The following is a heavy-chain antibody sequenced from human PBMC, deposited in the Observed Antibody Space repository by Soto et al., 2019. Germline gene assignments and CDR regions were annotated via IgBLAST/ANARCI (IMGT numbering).Heavy chain of an antibody. J-gene: IGHJ4*02. CDR2: ISWNSGSI. V-gene: IGHV3-9*01. CDR1: GCTFDDYA. CDR3: AKDLGRYGERAFDY. Sequence: PGGSLRHSCASSGCTFDDYAMHWVRQAPGKGLEWVSGISWNSGSIGYADSVKGRFTISRDNAKNSLYLQMNSLRAEDTALYYCAKDLGRYGERAFDYWGQGTLVTVSS. D-gene: IGHD4-17*01.